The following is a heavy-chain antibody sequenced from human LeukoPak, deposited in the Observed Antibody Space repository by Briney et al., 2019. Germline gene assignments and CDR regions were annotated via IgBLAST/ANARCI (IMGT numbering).Heavy chain of an antibody. D-gene: IGHD6-19*01. CDR3: ARALMYSSGWYPHFDY. J-gene: IGHJ4*02. Sequence: SKTLSLTCTVSGGSISSYYWSWIRQPAGKGLEWIGRIYTSGSTNYNPSLKSRVAMSVDTSKNQFSLKLSSVTAADTAVYYCARALMYSSGWYPHFDYWGQGTLVTVSS. CDR2: IYTSGST. CDR1: GGSISSYY. V-gene: IGHV4-4*07.